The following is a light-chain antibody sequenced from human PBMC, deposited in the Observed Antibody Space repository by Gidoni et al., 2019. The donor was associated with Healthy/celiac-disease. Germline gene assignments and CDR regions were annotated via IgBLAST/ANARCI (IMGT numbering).Light chain of an antibody. J-gene: IGLJ3*02. V-gene: IGLV2-14*01. CDR3: SSYTSSSWV. Sequence: QSALTQPASVSGSPGQSITISCTGTSSDVGGYNYVSWYQQQPDKAPKLMIYEVSNRPSGVSNRFSGSKSGNTASLTISGLQAEDEADYYCSSYTSSSWVFGGGTKLTVL. CDR2: EVS. CDR1: SSDVGGYNY.